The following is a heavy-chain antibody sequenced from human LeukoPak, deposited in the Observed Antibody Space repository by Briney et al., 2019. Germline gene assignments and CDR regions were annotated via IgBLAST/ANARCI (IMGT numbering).Heavy chain of an antibody. CDR1: GYRFTDDY. CDR3: APTSEAYTSNWSV. D-gene: IGHD3-16*01. J-gene: IGHJ4*02. V-gene: IGHV1-2*02. Sequence: ASVKVACKTSGYRFTDDYIHWVRQAPGQGLEWMGWINPDSGFTNYAPKFQGRVIMTRDKSISTAYMEVKRLRYDDTAIYYCAPTSEAYTSNWSVWGQGTMVTVSP. CDR2: INPDSGFT.